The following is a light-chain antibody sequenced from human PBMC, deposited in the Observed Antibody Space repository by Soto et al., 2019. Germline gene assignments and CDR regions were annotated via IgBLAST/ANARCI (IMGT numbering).Light chain of an antibody. CDR3: AAWDDSRNGWV. CDR1: SSNIGSNT. V-gene: IGLV1-44*01. J-gene: IGLJ3*02. CDR2: SNN. Sequence: QSVLTQPPSASGTPGQRVTISCSGSSSNIGSNTVNWYQQLPGTAPNLLIYSNNQRPSAVPDRFSGSKSGTSASLAISGLQSEDEADYYCAAWDDSRNGWVFGGGTKVTVL.